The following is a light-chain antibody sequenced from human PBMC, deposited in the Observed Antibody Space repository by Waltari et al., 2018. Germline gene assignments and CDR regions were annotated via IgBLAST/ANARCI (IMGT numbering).Light chain of an antibody. J-gene: IGKJ4*01. CDR1: QTIRTTY. Sequence: EIVLTQSPGTLSLSPGEGATLSCRTSQTIRTTYLAWYQQKPGQAPTLLIYGTFSRATGIPDRFTGSGSGTDFSLTISSLEAEDFATYYCQQYDISPLTFDGGTKVEIK. V-gene: IGKV3-20*01. CDR2: GTF. CDR3: QQYDISPLT.